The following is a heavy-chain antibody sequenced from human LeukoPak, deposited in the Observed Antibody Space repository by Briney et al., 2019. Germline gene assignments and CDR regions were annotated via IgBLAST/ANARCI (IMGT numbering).Heavy chain of an antibody. CDR3: AKGDPIVGDVRTFDY. V-gene: IGHV3-23*01. D-gene: IGHD1-26*01. Sequence: GGSLRLSCAASGFTFSNYAMTWVRQAPGKGLDWVSTISGSGGATYYADSVKGRFTISRDNSKNTLYLQVNSLRAEDTAVYYCAKGDPIVGDVRTFDYWGQGTLVTVSS. CDR1: GFTFSNYA. J-gene: IGHJ4*02. CDR2: ISGSGGAT.